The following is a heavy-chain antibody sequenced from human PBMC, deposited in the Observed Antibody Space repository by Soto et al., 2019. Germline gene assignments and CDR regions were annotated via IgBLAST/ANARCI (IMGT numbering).Heavy chain of an antibody. Sequence: PGGSLILSCAASGFTFSSYGMHWVRQAPGKGLEWVAVISYDGSNKYYADSVKGRFTISRDNSKNTLYLQVNSLRAEDTAVYYCAKRKLPPNRIAVAGDYFDYWGQGTLVTVSS. CDR3: AKRKLPPNRIAVAGDYFDY. D-gene: IGHD6-19*01. CDR2: ISYDGSNK. V-gene: IGHV3-30*18. J-gene: IGHJ4*02. CDR1: GFTFSSYG.